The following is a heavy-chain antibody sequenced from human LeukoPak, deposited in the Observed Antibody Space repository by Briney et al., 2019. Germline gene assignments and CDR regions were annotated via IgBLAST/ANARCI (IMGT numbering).Heavy chain of an antibody. V-gene: IGHV3-23*01. CDR1: GFTFSSYA. CDR2: ISGSGGST. Sequence: GGSLRLSCAASGFTFSSYAMSWVRQAPGKGLEWVSAISGSGGSTYYADSVKGRFTISRDNSKNTLYLQMNSLRAEGTAVYYCAKNLVGNHYFDYWGQGTLVTVSS. D-gene: IGHD1-14*01. CDR3: AKNLVGNHYFDY. J-gene: IGHJ4*02.